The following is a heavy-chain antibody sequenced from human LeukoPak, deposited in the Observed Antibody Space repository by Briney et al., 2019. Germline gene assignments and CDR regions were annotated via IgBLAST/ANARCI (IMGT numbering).Heavy chain of an antibody. V-gene: IGHV1-18*01. D-gene: IGHD5-24*01. Sequence: ASVKVSCKASGYTFTNHGISWVRQAPGQELEWMGWISAYDGNTNYAQKLQGRVTMTTDRSTSTAYMELRSLRSGDTAVYYCARSPSPSRDGYKYWGQGTLVTVSS. J-gene: IGHJ4*02. CDR2: ISAYDGNT. CDR1: GYTFTNHG. CDR3: ARSPSPSRDGYKY.